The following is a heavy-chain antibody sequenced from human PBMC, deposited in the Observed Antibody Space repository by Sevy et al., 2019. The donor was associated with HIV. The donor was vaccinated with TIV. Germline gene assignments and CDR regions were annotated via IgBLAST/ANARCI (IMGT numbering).Heavy chain of an antibody. J-gene: IGHJ4*02. V-gene: IGHV3-11*06. D-gene: IGHD1-1*01. CDR3: ARVRYNCVQKCFDY. Sequence: GGSLRLSCTASKFTFSDYYMSWIRQAPGKGLEWVSYISSSSTYTNYADSVKGRFTISRDNAKNSLYLQLNSLRAEDTAVYYCARVRYNCVQKCFDYWGQGTLVTVSS. CDR1: KFTFSDYY. CDR2: ISSSSTYT.